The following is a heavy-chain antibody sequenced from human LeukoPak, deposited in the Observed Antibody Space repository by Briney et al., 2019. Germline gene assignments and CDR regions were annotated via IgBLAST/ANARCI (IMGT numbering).Heavy chain of an antibody. J-gene: IGHJ5*02. V-gene: IGHV3-72*01. Sequence: GGSLRLSCATSGFTFSAHYMDWVRQAPGQGLEWVGRITNRDARYSTQYAASVKGRFSISRDDSKRSFYLQKNSLKTEHTALYYCARVALGPAGEYDAWGQGTMVTVSS. CDR1: GFTFSAHY. CDR2: ITNRDARYST. CDR3: ARVALGPAGEYDA. D-gene: IGHD3-16*01.